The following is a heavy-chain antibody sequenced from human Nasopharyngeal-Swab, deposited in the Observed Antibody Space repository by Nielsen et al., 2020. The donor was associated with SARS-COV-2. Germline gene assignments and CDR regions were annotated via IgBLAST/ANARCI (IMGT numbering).Heavy chain of an antibody. Sequence: GGSLRPSWEASGSSFIQYWVGWVRQLPGKGLEWLGIVYPGDPDTRYNPSFQGPVTISSANGFNPVYLHCTSLKSSDTAMYYGVIRGCVTSSCPSSFDFWGQGTLVTVSS. V-gene: IGHV5-51*01. CDR2: VYPGDPDT. J-gene: IGHJ4*02. CDR3: VIRGCVTSSCPSSFDF. D-gene: IGHD2-15*01. CDR1: GSSFIQYW.